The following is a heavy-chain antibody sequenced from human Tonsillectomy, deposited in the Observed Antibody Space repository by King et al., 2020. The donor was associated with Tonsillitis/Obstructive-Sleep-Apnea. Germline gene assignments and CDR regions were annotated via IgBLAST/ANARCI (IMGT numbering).Heavy chain of an antibody. J-gene: IGHJ6*02. D-gene: IGHD1-26*01. CDR1: GGSFSGYY. V-gene: IGHV4-34*01. CDR3: AMGEVGATTIYYYYALDV. Sequence: VQLPQWGAGLLKPSETLSLTCAVYGGSFSGYYWGWIRQPPGKGLEWIGEINHSGSTNYSPSLKSRVTISIDTSKNQFSLKLSSVTAADTAVYYCAMGEVGATTIYYYYALDVWGQGTTVTVSS. CDR2: INHSGST.